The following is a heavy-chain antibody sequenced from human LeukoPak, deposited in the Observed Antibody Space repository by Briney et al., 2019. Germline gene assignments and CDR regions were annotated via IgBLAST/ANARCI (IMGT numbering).Heavy chain of an antibody. V-gene: IGHV4-39*01. J-gene: IGHJ4*02. CDR1: GGSISSSSYY. Sequence: SETLSLTCTVSGGSISSSSYYWGWIRQPPGKGLEWIGSIYYSGSTYYNPSLKSRVTISVDTSKNQFSLRLSSVTAADTAVYYCASTRPNFVDYWGQGTLVTVSS. D-gene: IGHD3-9*01. CDR2: IYYSGST. CDR3: ASTRPNFVDY.